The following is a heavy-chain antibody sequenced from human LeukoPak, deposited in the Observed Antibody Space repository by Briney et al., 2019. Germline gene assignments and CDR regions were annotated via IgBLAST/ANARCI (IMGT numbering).Heavy chain of an antibody. Sequence: GGSLRLSCAASGFTFSTFGIHWVRQAPGKGLEWVAVISYDGTDKYYADSVKGRFTISRDNSKNTLYLQMNSLRAEDTAVYYCARDGRTEIMITFGGVMEGYYFDYWGQGTLVTVSS. D-gene: IGHD3-16*01. J-gene: IGHJ4*02. CDR1: GFTFSTFG. CDR3: ARDGRTEIMITFGGVMEGYYFDY. CDR2: ISYDGTDK. V-gene: IGHV3-30*03.